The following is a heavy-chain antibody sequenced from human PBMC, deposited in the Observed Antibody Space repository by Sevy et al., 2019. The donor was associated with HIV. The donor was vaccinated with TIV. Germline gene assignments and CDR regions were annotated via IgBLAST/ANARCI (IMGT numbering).Heavy chain of an antibody. CDR1: GLSFSYYG. Sequence: GGSLRLSCIGSGLSFSYYGIHWVRQSPGKGLDWVALISHDGINEYYAESVKGRFTISRDNSKNTVYLEMNSLRNEDTVIYFCANAYSGSYSHSYLYALDVWGQGTTVTVSS. CDR2: ISHDGINE. J-gene: IGHJ6*02. D-gene: IGHD1-26*01. CDR3: ANAYSGSYSHSYLYALDV. V-gene: IGHV3-30*18.